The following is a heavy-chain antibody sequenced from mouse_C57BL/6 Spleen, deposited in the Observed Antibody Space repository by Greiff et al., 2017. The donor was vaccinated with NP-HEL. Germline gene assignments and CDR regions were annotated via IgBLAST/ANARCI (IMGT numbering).Heavy chain of an antibody. CDR3: AGAPYDYAEGWYFDV. CDR1: GFPITSGYY. J-gene: IGHJ1*03. D-gene: IGHD2-4*01. V-gene: IGHV12-3*01. Sequence: VQLQESGPGLVKPSQSLFLTCSITGFPITSGYYWIWIRQSPGKPLEWMGYITHSGETFYNPSLQSPISITRETSKNQFFLQLNSVTTEDTAMYYCAGAPYDYAEGWYFDVWGTGTTVTVAS. CDR2: ITHSGET.